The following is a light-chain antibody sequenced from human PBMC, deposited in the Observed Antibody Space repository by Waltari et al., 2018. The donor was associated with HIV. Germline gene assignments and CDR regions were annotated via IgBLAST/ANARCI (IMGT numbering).Light chain of an antibody. Sequence: QSVLPQPPPVPAAPGQKVTIPCPGPSPNLGNNYVSWYQQLPGTAPKLLIYDNNKRPSGIPDRFSGSKSGTSATLGITGLQTGDEADYYCGTWDSSLSAVVFGGGTKLTVL. CDR1: SPNLGNNY. V-gene: IGLV1-51*01. J-gene: IGLJ3*02. CDR3: GTWDSSLSAVV. CDR2: DNN.